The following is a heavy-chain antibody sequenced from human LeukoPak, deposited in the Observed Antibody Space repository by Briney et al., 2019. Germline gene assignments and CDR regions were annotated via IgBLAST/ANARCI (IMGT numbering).Heavy chain of an antibody. CDR3: ARHDCDSSRCSVNWFDP. Sequence: SETLSLTCTVSGVSMSSSPYYWGWIRQPPGKGLEWIGTIYDSGNTNYNPSLRSRLTISIDTSRNQFSLKLSSVTAADTAVYYCARHDCDSSRCSVNWFDPWGQGTLVTVSS. V-gene: IGHV4-39*01. CDR1: GVSMSSSPYY. J-gene: IGHJ5*02. D-gene: IGHD6-13*01. CDR2: IYDSGNT.